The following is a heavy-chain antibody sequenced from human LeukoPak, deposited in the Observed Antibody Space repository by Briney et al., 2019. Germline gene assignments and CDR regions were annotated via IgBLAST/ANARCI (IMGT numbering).Heavy chain of an antibody. J-gene: IGHJ6*02. CDR3: ARPGVLAMDV. CDR2: LDPNSGKT. CDR1: GYAFTNYH. V-gene: IGHV1-8*01. Sequence: ASVKVSCKASGYAFTNYHLNWVRQASAQGLEWMGWLDPNSGKTHSAQDSLGRVTMTRDTSTTTPYMVLTSLTSDDTAVYYCARPGVLAMDVGGQGTTVSV. D-gene: IGHD3-10*01.